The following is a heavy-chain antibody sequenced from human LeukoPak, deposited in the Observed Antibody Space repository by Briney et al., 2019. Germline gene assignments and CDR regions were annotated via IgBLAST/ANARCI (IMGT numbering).Heavy chain of an antibody. Sequence: PGGSLRLSCAASGFTFSSYWMHWVRQAPGKGLVWVSRINSDGSSTSYADSVKGRFTISRDNAKNTLYLQMNSLRAEDTAVYYCARVQYYCSSTSCSYYFDYWGQRTLVTVSS. CDR1: GFTFSSYW. V-gene: IGHV3-74*01. J-gene: IGHJ4*02. D-gene: IGHD2-2*01. CDR3: ARVQYYCSSTSCSYYFDY. CDR2: INSDGSST.